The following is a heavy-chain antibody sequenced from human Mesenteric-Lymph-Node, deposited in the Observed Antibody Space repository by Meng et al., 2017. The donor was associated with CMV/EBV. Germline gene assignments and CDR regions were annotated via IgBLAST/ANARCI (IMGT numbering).Heavy chain of an antibody. CDR3: ARLPIVVVPAAIRYYYYGMDV. D-gene: IGHD2-2*02. CDR2: IYYTGST. V-gene: IGHV4-59*02. Sequence: SETLSLTCTVSGGSVSNYYWTWIRQPLGKGLEWIGYIYYTGSTDSNPSLKSRVTMSEDTSKNQLSLKLTSVTAADTAVYYCARLPIVVVPAAIRYYYYGMDVWGQGTTVTVSS. J-gene: IGHJ6*02. CDR1: GGSVSNYY.